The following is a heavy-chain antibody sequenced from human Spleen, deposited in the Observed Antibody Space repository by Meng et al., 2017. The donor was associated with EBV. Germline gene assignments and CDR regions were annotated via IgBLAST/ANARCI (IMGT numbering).Heavy chain of an antibody. J-gene: IGHJ4*02. D-gene: IGHD3-16*01. V-gene: IGHV1-69*01. Sequence: QEYLVWLGAEVKKPGSRVKVSCQAFGGPSGTYSIAWVRQAPGRGLKGMGGIITLSGTPTYAQKFQGRLTITADPSTRTTYMELRGLTSDDTAIYYCARGHYDGYWGQGTLVTVSS. CDR3: ARGHYDGY. CDR2: IITLSGTP. CDR1: GGPSGTYS.